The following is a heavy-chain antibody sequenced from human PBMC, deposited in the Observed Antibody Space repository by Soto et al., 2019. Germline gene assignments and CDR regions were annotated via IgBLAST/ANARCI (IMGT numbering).Heavy chain of an antibody. D-gene: IGHD2-2*01. CDR2: LIPIFGTA. J-gene: IGHJ6*02. CDR1: GGTFSSYA. CDR3: ARSIVVVPAARMYPTYYYYYYGMDV. V-gene: IGHV1-69*01. Sequence: QVQLVQSGAEVKKPGSSVNVSCKASGGTFSSYAISWVRQAPGQGLEWMGGLIPIFGTANYAQKFQGRVPITADESTSTVYMELSSLRSDDTAVDYWARSIVVVPAARMYPTYYYYYYGMDVCGQVTTFTVS.